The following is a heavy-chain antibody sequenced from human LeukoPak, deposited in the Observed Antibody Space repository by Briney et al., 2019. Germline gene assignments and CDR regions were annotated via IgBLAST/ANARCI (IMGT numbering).Heavy chain of an antibody. CDR2: IYSGGST. Sequence: PGGSLRLSCAASGFTVSSNYMSWVRQAPGKGLEWVSVIYSGGSTYYADSVKGRFTISRDNSKNTLYLQMNSPRAEDTAVYYCARDRSGSYYFDYWGQGTLVTVSS. CDR1: GFTVSSNY. CDR3: ARDRSGSYYFDY. J-gene: IGHJ4*02. D-gene: IGHD1-26*01. V-gene: IGHV3-53*01.